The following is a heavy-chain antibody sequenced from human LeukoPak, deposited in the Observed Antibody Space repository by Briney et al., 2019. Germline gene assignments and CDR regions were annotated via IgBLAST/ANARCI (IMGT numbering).Heavy chain of an antibody. CDR2: ISGNSGTT. CDR1: GFTFDDYA. V-gene: IGHV3-43*02. D-gene: IGHD3-16*01. J-gene: IGHJ4*02. CDR3: AKQAASGGGVDC. Sequence: PGGSLRLSCATSGFTFDDYAMHWVRQAPGKGLEWVSLISGNSGTTYYADSVKGRFTISRDNSKNSLHVQMNNLRSEDTALYYCAKQAASGGGVDCWGQGTLVTVSS.